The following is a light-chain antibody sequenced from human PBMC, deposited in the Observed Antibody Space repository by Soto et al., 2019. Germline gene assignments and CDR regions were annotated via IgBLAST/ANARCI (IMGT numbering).Light chain of an antibody. V-gene: IGKV3-11*01. CDR1: QGVSSY. Sequence: EIVFTQSPATLSLSPGERATLSCRASQGVSSYLAWYQQKPGQAPRLLIYDASNRATGIPARFSGSGSGTDFTLTISSLEPEDFAVYYCQQWRTFGPGTKVDIK. CDR2: DAS. J-gene: IGKJ3*01. CDR3: QQWRT.